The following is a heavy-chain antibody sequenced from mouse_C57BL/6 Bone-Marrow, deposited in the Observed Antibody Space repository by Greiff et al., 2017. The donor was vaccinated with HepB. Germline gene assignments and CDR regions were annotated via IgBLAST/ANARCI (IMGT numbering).Heavy chain of an antibody. CDR3: ARRITTVVAYYAMDY. V-gene: IGHV1-55*01. CDR1: GYTFTSYW. Sequence: QVQLQQPGAELVKPGASVKMSCKASGYTFTSYWMTWVKQRPGQGLEWIGDIYPGSGSTNYNEKFKSKATLTVDTSSSTAYMQLSSLTSEDSAVYYCARRITTVVAYYAMDYWGQGTSVTVSS. D-gene: IGHD1-1*01. J-gene: IGHJ4*01. CDR2: IYPGSGST.